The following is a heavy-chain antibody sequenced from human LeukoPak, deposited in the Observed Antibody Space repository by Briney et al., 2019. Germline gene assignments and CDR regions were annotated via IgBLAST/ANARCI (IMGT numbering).Heavy chain of an antibody. V-gene: IGHV5-51*01. D-gene: IGHD3-22*01. CDR3: ARAGYYYDSSGYSLDAFDI. CDR2: IYPGDSDT. J-gene: IGHJ3*02. CDR1: GYGFTSYW. Sequence: GESLKISCKGSGYGFTSYWIGWVRQMPGKGLEWMGIIYPGDSDTRYSPSFQGQVTISADKSISTAYLQWSSLKASDTAMYYCARAGYYYDSSGYSLDAFDIWGQGTMVTVSS.